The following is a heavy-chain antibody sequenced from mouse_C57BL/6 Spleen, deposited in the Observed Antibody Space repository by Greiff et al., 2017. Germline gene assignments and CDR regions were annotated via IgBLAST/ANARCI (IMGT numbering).Heavy chain of an antibody. J-gene: IGHJ2*01. V-gene: IGHV1-75*01. CDR3: ARTADSGSSYGFEY. D-gene: IGHD1-1*01. Sequence: QVQLQQSGPELVKPGASVKISCKASGYTFTDYYINWVKQMPGQGLEWIGWIFPGSGSTYYNEKFKGKATLTVDKSSSTAYMLLSSLTSEDAAVYLGARTADSGSSYGFEYWGQGTTLTVSS. CDR1: GYTFTDYY. CDR2: IFPGSGST.